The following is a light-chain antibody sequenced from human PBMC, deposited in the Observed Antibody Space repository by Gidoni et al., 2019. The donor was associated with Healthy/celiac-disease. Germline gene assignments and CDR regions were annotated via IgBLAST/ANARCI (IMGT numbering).Light chain of an antibody. CDR3: QQYDNLPVT. J-gene: IGKJ1*01. CDR1: QDISNY. V-gene: IGKV1-33*01. CDR2: DAS. Sequence: DIQMTQSPSSLSASVGDRVTITCQASQDISNYFNWYQQKPGKAPKLLIYDASNVETGVPSRFSGSGSGTDFTLTISSLQAEDIATYYCQQYDNLPVTFGQGTKVEIK.